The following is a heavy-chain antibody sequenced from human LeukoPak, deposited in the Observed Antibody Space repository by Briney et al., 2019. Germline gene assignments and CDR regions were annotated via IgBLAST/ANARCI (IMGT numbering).Heavy chain of an antibody. V-gene: IGHV4-38-2*01. J-gene: IGHJ4*02. Sequence: SETLSLTCAVSGYSISSGYYWGWIRQPPGQGLEWIGSIYHSGSTYYNPSLKSRVTISVDTSKNQFSLKLSSVTAADTAVYYCARTGVSGSYLYWGQGTLVTVSS. CDR3: ARTGVSGSYLY. CDR1: GYSISSGYY. D-gene: IGHD1-26*01. CDR2: IYHSGST.